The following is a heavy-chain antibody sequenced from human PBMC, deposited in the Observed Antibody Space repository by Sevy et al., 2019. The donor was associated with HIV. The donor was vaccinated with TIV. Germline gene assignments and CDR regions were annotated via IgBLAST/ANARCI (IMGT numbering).Heavy chain of an antibody. Sequence: GGSLRLSCVASGFTFDDYAMHWVRQAPGKGLEWVSGISWNSAFVGYADSVKGRLTISRDNAKKSLYLQMHSLKPEDTAFYYCVKDGGSGSGPSAAYFHHWGPGTLVTVSS. J-gene: IGHJ1*01. D-gene: IGHD6-19*01. CDR3: VKDGGSGSGPSAAYFHH. V-gene: IGHV3-9*01. CDR2: ISWNSAFV. CDR1: GFTFDDYA.